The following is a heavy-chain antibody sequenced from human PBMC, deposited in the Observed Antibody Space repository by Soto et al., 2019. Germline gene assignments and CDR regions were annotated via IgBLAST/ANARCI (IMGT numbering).Heavy chain of an antibody. V-gene: IGHV3-33*01. J-gene: IGHJ4*02. D-gene: IGHD2-15*01. CDR2: IWYDGSNK. Sequence: QVQLVESGGGVVQPGRSLRLSCAASGFTFSSYGMHWVRQAPGKGLEWVAVIWYDGSNKYYADSVKGRFTISRDNSKNTLYLQMNSLRAEETAVYYCARDGYCSGGSCYSVPVFDYWGQGTLVTVSS. CDR3: ARDGYCSGGSCYSVPVFDY. CDR1: GFTFSSYG.